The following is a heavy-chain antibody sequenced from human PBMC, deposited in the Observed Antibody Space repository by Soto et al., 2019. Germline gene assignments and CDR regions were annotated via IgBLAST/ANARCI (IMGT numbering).Heavy chain of an antibody. CDR1: VGSFKSSSFY. D-gene: IGHD3-3*01. V-gene: IGHV4-39*01. CDR3: VRPAAIFGVESWFDS. Sequence: SETLSLTCTVSVGSFKSSSFYWGWIRQSPGKGLEWIGSIYYSGGASYNPSLKSRVTISVDASKNKFSLKLRSVTAADTAIYYCVRPAAIFGVESWFDSWGRGIQVTVSS. CDR2: IYYSGGA. J-gene: IGHJ5*01.